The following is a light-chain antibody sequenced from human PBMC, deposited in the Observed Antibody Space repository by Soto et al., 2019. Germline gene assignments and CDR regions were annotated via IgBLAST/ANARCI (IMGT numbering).Light chain of an antibody. V-gene: IGLV2-14*01. CDR1: SSDVGGYNY. CDR3: SSYTSSSTLVGVV. J-gene: IGLJ2*01. CDR2: EVS. Sequence: QSALTQPASMSGSPGQSITISCTGTSSDVGGYNYVSWYQQHPGKAPKLMIYEVSNRPSGVSNRFSGSKSGNTASLTISGLQAEDEADYYCSSYTSSSTLVGVVFGGGTKLTVL.